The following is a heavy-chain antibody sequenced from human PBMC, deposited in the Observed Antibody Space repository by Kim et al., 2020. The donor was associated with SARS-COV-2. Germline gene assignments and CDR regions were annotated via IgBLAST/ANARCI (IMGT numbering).Heavy chain of an antibody. CDR1: GFTFSSYA. CDR2: ISGSGGST. Sequence: GGSLRLSCAASGFTFSSYAMSWVRQAPGKGLEWVSAISGSGGSTYYADSVKGRFTISRDNSKNTLYLQMNSLRAEDTAVYYCAKSWWELSRRGVSDYWGQGTLVTVSS. CDR3: AKSWWELSRRGVSDY. V-gene: IGHV3-23*01. J-gene: IGHJ4*02. D-gene: IGHD1-26*01.